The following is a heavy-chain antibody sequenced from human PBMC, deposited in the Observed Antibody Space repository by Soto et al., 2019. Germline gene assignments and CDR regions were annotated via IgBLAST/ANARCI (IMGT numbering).Heavy chain of an antibody. CDR2: ISAYIGNT. CDR1: GYTFSNYG. V-gene: IGHV1-18*01. D-gene: IGHD3-10*01. Sequence: QVQLVQSGAEVKKPGASVKVSCKASGYTFSNYGITWVRQAPGQGLEWMGWISAYIGNTNYAQNLQGRVTMTTDTSTSTAYMELRSLRSDDTALYYCARTNTMVTPFDYWGQGTLVTVSS. CDR3: ARTNTMVTPFDY. J-gene: IGHJ4*02.